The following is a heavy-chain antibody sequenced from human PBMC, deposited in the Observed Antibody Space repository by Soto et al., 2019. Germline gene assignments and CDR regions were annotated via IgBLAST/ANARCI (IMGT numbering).Heavy chain of an antibody. V-gene: IGHV3-30*18. Sequence: GGSLRLSCAASGFTFSRYGMHWVRQAPGMGLEWVAVISYDGSNKYYADSVKGRFTISRDTSKNTLYLQMNNLRAEDTAVYYCAKAVGTSVRGLNDYWGPGTLVTVSS. D-gene: IGHD1-26*01. J-gene: IGHJ4*02. CDR3: AKAVGTSVRGLNDY. CDR1: GFTFSRYG. CDR2: ISYDGSNK.